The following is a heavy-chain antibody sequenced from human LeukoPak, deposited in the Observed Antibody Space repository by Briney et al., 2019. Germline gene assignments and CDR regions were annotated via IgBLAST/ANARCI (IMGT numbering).Heavy chain of an antibody. Sequence: GSLRLSCAASGFTFSSYWMSWARQAPGKGLEWVASIKQDGSEKYYVDSVKGRFTISRDNAKNSLYLQMNSLRAEDTAVYYCAREAVADYFDYWGQGTLVTVSS. CDR1: GFTFSSYW. J-gene: IGHJ4*02. V-gene: IGHV3-7*01. CDR3: AREAVADYFDY. D-gene: IGHD6-19*01. CDR2: IKQDGSEK.